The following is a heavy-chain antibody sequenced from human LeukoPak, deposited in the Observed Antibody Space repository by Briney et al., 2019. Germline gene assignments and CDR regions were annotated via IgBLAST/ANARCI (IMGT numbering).Heavy chain of an antibody. D-gene: IGHD3-3*01. CDR1: GGSMSSYF. J-gene: IGHJ5*02. CDR3: ARGRLLEWFDS. Sequence: SETLSLTCTVSGGSMSSYFWSWVRQPPGKGLEWIGDIYYRGSTNYNPSLKSRVTISVDTSKSQFSLKLSSVTAADTAVYYCARGRLLEWFDSWGQGTLVSVSS. CDR2: IYYRGST. V-gene: IGHV4-59*01.